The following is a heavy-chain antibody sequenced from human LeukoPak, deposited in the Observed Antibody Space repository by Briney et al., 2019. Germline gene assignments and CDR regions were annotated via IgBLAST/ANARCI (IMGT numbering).Heavy chain of an antibody. Sequence: GGSLRLSCAAPGFIFDDYAMHWVRQAPGKGLEWVSGINWNSGTIGYADSVKGRFTISRDNAKNSLYLQMDSLRADDMAFYYCARDRFRYCSGAYCSHFEFWGQGTLVSVSS. CDR3: ARDRFRYCSGAYCSHFEF. V-gene: IGHV3-9*03. CDR2: INWNSGTI. J-gene: IGHJ4*02. D-gene: IGHD2-15*01. CDR1: GFIFDDYA.